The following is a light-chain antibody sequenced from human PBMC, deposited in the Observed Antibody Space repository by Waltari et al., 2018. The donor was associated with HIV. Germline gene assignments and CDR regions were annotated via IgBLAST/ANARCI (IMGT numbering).Light chain of an antibody. CDR3: QAWDSSAVV. CDR2: QDN. V-gene: IGLV3-1*01. CDR1: KMGDKY. J-gene: IGLJ2*01. Sequence: SYELTQPPSVSVSPGQTASITCSGDKMGDKYASGYQQKPGQSPVLVIYQDNKLPSGIPDRFSGSNSGNTATLIISGAQAMDEADYFCQAWDSSAVVFGGGTKLTVL.